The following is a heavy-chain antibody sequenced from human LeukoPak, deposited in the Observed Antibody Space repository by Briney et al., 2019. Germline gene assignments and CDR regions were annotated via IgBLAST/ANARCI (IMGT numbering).Heavy chain of an antibody. CDR1: GGSFSGYY. D-gene: IGHD2-15*01. Sequence: PSETLSLTCAVYGGSFSGYYWSWIRQPPGKGLEWIGEINHSGSTNYNPSLKSRVTISVDTSKNQFSLKLSSVTAADTAVYYCASDIVVGRLGIWGQGTMVTVSS. CDR2: INHSGST. J-gene: IGHJ3*02. V-gene: IGHV4-34*01. CDR3: ASDIVVGRLGI.